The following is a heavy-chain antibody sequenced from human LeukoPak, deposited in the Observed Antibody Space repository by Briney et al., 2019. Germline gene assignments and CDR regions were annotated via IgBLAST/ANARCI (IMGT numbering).Heavy chain of an antibody. J-gene: IGHJ6*03. CDR1: GGSISSYY. V-gene: IGHV4-34*01. CDR3: ARHDIVVVPAGDYYYYMDV. D-gene: IGHD2-2*01. CDR2: INHSGST. Sequence: SETLSLTCTVSGGSISSYYWSWIRQPPGKGLEWIGEINHSGSTNYNPSLKSRVTISVDTSKNQFSLKLSSVTAADTAVYYCARHDIVVVPAGDYYYYMDVWGKGTTVTVSS.